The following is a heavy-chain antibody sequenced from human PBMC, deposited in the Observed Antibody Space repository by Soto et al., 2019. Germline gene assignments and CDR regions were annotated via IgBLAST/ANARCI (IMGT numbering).Heavy chain of an antibody. J-gene: IGHJ4*02. D-gene: IGHD3-10*01. V-gene: IGHV3-33*01. CDR3: ARDRGRSRAVDY. CDR2: IWYDGSNK. Sequence: GGSLRLSCAASGFTFSSYGMHWVRQAPGKGLEWVAVIWYDGSNKYYADSVKGRFTISRDNSKNTLYLQMNSLRAEDTAVYYCARDRGRSRAVDYWGQGTLVTVSS. CDR1: GFTFSSYG.